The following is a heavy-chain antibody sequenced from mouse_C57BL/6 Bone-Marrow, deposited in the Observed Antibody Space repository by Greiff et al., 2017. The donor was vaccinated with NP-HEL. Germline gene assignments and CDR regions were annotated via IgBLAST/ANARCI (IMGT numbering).Heavy chain of an antibody. CDR1: GFTFSNYW. Sequence: EVKLVESGGGLVQPGGSMKLSCVASGFTFSNYWMNWVRQSPEQGLEWVAQIRLKSDNYATHYAESVKGRFTISRDDSKSSVYLQMNNLRAEDTGIYYCASTEGFAYWGQGTLVTVSA. V-gene: IGHV6-3*01. J-gene: IGHJ3*01. CDR3: ASTEGFAY. D-gene: IGHD1-1*01. CDR2: IRLKSDNYAT.